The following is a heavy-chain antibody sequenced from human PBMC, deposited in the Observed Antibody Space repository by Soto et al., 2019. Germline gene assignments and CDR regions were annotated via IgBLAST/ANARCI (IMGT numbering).Heavy chain of an antibody. CDR3: RGLWFGEIYNY. D-gene: IGHD3-10*01. Sequence: EVELVESGGGLVKPGGSLTLSCAASGFSFKNAWMNWVRQAPGKGLEWVGRIKNKNDGGTTDYAAFVKGRFTSSRDDTEYSLQLHMNGLKAEDAGYYFGRGLWFGEIYNYWGQGSLVTVSS. CDR2: IKNKNDGGTT. J-gene: IGHJ4*01. V-gene: IGHV3-15*07. CDR1: GFSFKNAW.